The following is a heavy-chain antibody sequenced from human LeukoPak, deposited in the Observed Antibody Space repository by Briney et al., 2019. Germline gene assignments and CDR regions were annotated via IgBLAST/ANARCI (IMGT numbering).Heavy chain of an antibody. CDR2: IYYSGST. V-gene: IGHV4-59*01. CDR3: ARYSGSYSHDAFDI. D-gene: IGHD1-26*01. J-gene: IGHJ3*02. Sequence: SETLSLTCTVSGGSISSYYWSWIRQPPGKGLEWIGYIYYSGSTSYNPSLKSRVTISVDTSKNHFSLKLSSVTAADTAVYYCARYSGSYSHDAFDIWGQGTMVTVSS. CDR1: GGSISSYY.